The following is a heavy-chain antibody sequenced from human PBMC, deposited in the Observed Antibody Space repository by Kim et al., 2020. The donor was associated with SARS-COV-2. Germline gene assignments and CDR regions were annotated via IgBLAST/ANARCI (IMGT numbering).Heavy chain of an antibody. J-gene: IGHJ6*02. CDR2: ISSISSTI. CDR3: ASWIHSSYVRYGMDV. V-gene: IGHV3-48*02. Sequence: GGSLRLSCAASGFTFSSYSMNWVRQAPGKGLERISYISSISSTIFYADSVKGRFTISRDNAKNSLYLQMNSLRDEDTAVYYCASWIHSSYVRYGMDVWGQGTTVTVSS. D-gene: IGHD5-18*01. CDR1: GFTFSSYS.